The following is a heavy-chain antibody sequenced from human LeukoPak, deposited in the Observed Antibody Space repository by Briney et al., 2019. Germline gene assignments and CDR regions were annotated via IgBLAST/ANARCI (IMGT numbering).Heavy chain of an antibody. J-gene: IGHJ3*02. CDR2: ISGSGGST. Sequence: GGSLRLSCAASRFIFSSYSMNWVRQAPGKGLEWVSAISGSGGSTYYADSVKGRFTISRDNSKNTLYLQMNSLRAEDTAVYYCARGGIVGATIFAFDIWGQGTMVTVSS. V-gene: IGHV3-23*01. CDR3: ARGGIVGATIFAFDI. CDR1: RFIFSSYS. D-gene: IGHD1-26*01.